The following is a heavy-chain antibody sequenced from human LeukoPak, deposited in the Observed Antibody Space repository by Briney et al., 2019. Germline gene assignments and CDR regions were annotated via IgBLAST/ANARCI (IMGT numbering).Heavy chain of an antibody. V-gene: IGHV4-4*07. CDR1: GGSISSYY. Sequence: PSETLSLTCTVSGGSISSYYWSWIRQPAGEGLEWIGRIYTSGSTNYNPSLKSRVTMSVDPSKNQFSLKLSSVTAADTAVYHCARYVAAGTDYYYYYYMDVWGKGTTVTVSS. CDR2: IYTSGST. D-gene: IGHD6-13*01. J-gene: IGHJ6*03. CDR3: ARYVAAGTDYYYYYYMDV.